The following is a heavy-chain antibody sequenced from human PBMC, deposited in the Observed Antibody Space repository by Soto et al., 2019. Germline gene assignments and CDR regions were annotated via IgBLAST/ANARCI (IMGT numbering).Heavy chain of an antibody. CDR1: GGTFSRYA. CDR2: IIPIFGTA. Sequence: QVQLVQSGAEVKKPGSSVKVSCKASGGTFSRYAISWVRQAPGQGLEWMGGIIPIFGTADYAQKFQGRVTITADESTSTGYMELSSLRSEDTAVYYCASPTVGYYNGMDVWGQGTTVTVSS. J-gene: IGHJ6*02. D-gene: IGHD4-4*01. V-gene: IGHV1-69*12. CDR3: ASPTVGYYNGMDV.